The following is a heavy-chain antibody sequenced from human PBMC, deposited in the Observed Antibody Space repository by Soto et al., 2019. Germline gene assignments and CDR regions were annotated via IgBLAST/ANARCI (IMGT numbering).Heavy chain of an antibody. D-gene: IGHD3-16*01. CDR2: ISGSGDNT. J-gene: IGHJ4*02. CDR3: ARTLGLIDPYDY. CDR1: GFTFSSYA. Sequence: PGGSLRLSCAASGFTFSSYAMTWVRQAPGKGLEWVSTISGSGDNTYYADSVKGRFTISRDNSKNTLYLQMSSLRAEDTALFYCARTLGLIDPYDYWGQGTLVTVSS. V-gene: IGHV3-23*01.